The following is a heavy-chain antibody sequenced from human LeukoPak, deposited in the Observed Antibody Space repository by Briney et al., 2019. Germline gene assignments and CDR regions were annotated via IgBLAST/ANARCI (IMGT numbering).Heavy chain of an antibody. CDR2: MNPNSGNT. D-gene: IGHD3-3*01. CDR3: ARGVVRTYYDFWSGKDAFDI. J-gene: IGHJ3*02. CDR1: GYTFTSYD. V-gene: IGHV1-8*01. Sequence: ASVKVSCKASGYTFTSYDINWVRQATGQGLEWMGWMNPNSGNTGYAQKFQGRVTMTRNTSISTAYMELSSLRSEDTAVYYCARGVVRTYYDFWSGKDAFDIWGQGTMVTVSS.